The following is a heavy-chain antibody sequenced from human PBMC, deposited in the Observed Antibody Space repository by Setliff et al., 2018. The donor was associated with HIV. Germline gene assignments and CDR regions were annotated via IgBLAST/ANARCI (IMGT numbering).Heavy chain of an antibody. CDR3: ARGGTAAAGYFDN. J-gene: IGHJ4*02. CDR1: GGSISNSNYF. D-gene: IGHD6-13*01. CDR2: INHSGST. Sequence: SETLSLTCTVSGGSISNSNYFWDWIRQPPGKWLEWIGEINHSGSTNYNSSLKSRLALSVDVSKNQFSLKLSSVTAADTAVYYCARGGTAAAGYFDNWGQGTQVTVS. V-gene: IGHV4-39*07.